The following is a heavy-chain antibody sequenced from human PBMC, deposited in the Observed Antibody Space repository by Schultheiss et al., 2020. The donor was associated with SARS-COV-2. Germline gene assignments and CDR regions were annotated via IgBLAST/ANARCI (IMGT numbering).Heavy chain of an antibody. V-gene: IGHV3-30*02. Sequence: GGSLRLSCAATGFTVSSNYMSWVRQAPGKGLEWVAFIRYDGNKKYYADSVKGRFTISRDDSRSTVYLQMNSLTTEDTAVYYCAKKYQWLIPDYFDYWGQGTLVTVSS. D-gene: IGHD6-19*01. CDR2: IRYDGNKK. CDR3: AKKYQWLIPDYFDY. CDR1: GFTVSSNY. J-gene: IGHJ4*02.